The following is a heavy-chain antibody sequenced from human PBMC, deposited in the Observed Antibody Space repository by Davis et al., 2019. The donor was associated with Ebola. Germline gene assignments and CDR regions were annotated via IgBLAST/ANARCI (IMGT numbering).Heavy chain of an antibody. D-gene: IGHD2-15*01. Sequence: ASVKVSCKASGYTFTSYAMHWVRQAPGQRLEWMGWINAGNGNTKYSQKFQGRVTITRDTSASTAYMELSSLRSEDTAVYYCARDSLPSGPAGYWGQGTLVTVSS. CDR2: INAGNGNT. CDR1: GYTFTSYA. CDR3: ARDSLPSGPAGY. V-gene: IGHV1-3*01. J-gene: IGHJ4*02.